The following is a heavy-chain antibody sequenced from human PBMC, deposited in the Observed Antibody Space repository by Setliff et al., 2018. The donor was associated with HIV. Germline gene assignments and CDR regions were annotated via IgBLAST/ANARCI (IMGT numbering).Heavy chain of an antibody. V-gene: IGHV5-51*01. CDR2: IYPRDSDT. D-gene: IGHD6-6*01. CDR1: GSSFTSYW. Sequence: GESLQISCKGSGSSFTSYWIGWVRQMPGKGLEWMGIIYPRDSDTRYSPSFQGQVTISADKSISTAYLQWNSLEASDTAMYYCARPRYSSSSEVDYWGQGTLVTVSS. CDR3: ARPRYSSSSEVDY. J-gene: IGHJ4*02.